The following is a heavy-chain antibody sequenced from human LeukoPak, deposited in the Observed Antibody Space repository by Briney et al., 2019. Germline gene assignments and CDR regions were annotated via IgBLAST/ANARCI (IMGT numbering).Heavy chain of an antibody. V-gene: IGHV4-31*03. CDR2: INYSGGT. CDR3: ARGIAAAGTFDS. J-gene: IGHJ4*02. D-gene: IGHD6-13*01. Sequence: SETLSLTCTVSGGSISSSGYYWNWIRQHPGKGQEWIGYINYSGGTYYNPSLKSRVTMSLDTSKNQFSLKLSSVTAADTAVYYCARGIAAAGTFDSWGQGTLVTVSS. CDR1: GGSISSSGYY.